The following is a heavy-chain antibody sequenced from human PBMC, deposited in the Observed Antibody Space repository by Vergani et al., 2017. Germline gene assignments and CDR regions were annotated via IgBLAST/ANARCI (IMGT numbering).Heavy chain of an antibody. D-gene: IGHD2-2*01. V-gene: IGHV1-3*01. CDR1: GYTFTSYA. CDR3: ASSSPSCSRCFDY. CDR2: INAGNSNT. Sequence: QVQLVQSGAEVKKPGASVKVSCKASGYTFTSYAMNWVRQAPGQRLEWMGWINAGNSNTKYEQKFQGRVTITRDTSASTAYMELSSLRSEDTAVYYCASSSPSCSRCFDYWGQGTLVTVSS. J-gene: IGHJ4*02.